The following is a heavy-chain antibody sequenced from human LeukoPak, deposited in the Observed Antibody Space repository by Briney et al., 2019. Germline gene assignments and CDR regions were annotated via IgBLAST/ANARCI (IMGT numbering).Heavy chain of an antibody. CDR2: IKSDGSTT. V-gene: IGHV3-74*01. J-gene: IGHJ4*02. D-gene: IGHD4-17*01. Sequence: GGSLRLSCAASGSTFNSHWMHWVRQAPGKGLVWVSRIKSDGSTTTYADSVRGRFTISRDYAKNTLYLQMSSLRADDTAVYYCAYGDFAKCDYWGQGTLVTVSS. CDR3: AYGDFAKCDY. CDR1: GSTFNSHW.